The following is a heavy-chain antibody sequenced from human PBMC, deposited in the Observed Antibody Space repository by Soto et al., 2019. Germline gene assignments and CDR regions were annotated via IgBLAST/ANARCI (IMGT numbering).Heavy chain of an antibody. Sequence: GGSLRLSCAASGFTFSSYGMHWVRQAPGKGLEWVAVIWYDGSNKYYADSVKGRFTISRDNSKNTLYLQMNRLRAEDTAVYYCARDRAWMVRGVTKSCYYYYYMDVWGKGTKVTVSS. CDR1: GFTFSSYG. V-gene: IGHV3-33*01. CDR2: IWYDGSNK. J-gene: IGHJ6*03. D-gene: IGHD3-10*01. CDR3: ARDRAWMVRGVTKSCYYYYYMDV.